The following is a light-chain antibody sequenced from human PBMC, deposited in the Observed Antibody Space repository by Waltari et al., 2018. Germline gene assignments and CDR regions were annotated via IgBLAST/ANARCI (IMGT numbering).Light chain of an antibody. J-gene: IGKJ4*01. CDR2: KAS. Sequence: IQMTQSPSTLSASVGDRVTITCRASQSIKNNLAWYQQKPGKAPKVLIHKASRLESGVPSRFSGSGFGTDFILSISSLQPDDFATYYCQEYDSLPVTFGGGTRVEIK. V-gene: IGKV1-5*03. CDR3: QEYDSLPVT. CDR1: QSIKNN.